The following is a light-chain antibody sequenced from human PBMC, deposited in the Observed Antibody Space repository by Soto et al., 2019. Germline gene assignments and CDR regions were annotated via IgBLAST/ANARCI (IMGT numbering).Light chain of an antibody. V-gene: IGKV1-39*01. CDR3: LQGYSNPWT. J-gene: IGKJ1*01. Sequence: DIQMTQSPSSLSASVGDRVTITCRASQSISSYLHWYQQKPGKAPKLLIYAASNLQSGVPSRFSASGSGTDFTLTLNSLQPEDFATYYCLQGYSNPWTFGQGTKVEIK. CDR1: QSISSY. CDR2: AAS.